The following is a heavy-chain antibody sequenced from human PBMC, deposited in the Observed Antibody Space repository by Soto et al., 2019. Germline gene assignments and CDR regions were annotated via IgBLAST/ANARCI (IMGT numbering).Heavy chain of an antibody. CDR1: GGTFSSYA. Sequence: QVQLVQSGAEVKKPGSSVKVSCKASGGTFSSYAISWVRQAPGQGLEWMGGIIPIFGTANYAQKFQGRVTITADESTSTAYMELSSLRSEDTSVYYCARVLKGYYDSSGYAFDIWGQGTMVTVSP. D-gene: IGHD3-22*01. CDR3: ARVLKGYYDSSGYAFDI. CDR2: IIPIFGTA. J-gene: IGHJ3*02. V-gene: IGHV1-69*01.